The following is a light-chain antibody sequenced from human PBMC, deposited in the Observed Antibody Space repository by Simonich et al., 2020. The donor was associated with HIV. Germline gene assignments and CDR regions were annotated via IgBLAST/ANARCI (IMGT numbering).Light chain of an antibody. Sequence: QLVLTQSPSASASLGASVKLTCTLSSGHSTYAIAWHQQQPEKGPRYLMKFNSDGSHNKGDVIPDRFSGSSSGAERYLTITSLQSEDEADYYCQTWDSNTWVFGGGTKLTVL. CDR1: SGHSTYA. CDR2: FNSDGSH. J-gene: IGLJ3*02. V-gene: IGLV4-69*01. CDR3: QTWDSNTWV.